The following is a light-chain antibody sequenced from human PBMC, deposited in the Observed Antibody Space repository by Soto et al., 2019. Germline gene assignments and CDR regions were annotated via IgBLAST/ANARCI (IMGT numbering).Light chain of an antibody. Sequence: QSVLTQPASVSGSPGQSITISCTGTSSDVGGDKYVSWYQQHPGKVPKLMIYDVSNRPSGVSNRFSGSKSGNTASLTISGLQAEDEAEYYCSSYTSSSTLLYVFGTGTKLTVL. CDR2: DVS. CDR1: SSDVGGDKY. V-gene: IGLV2-14*01. J-gene: IGLJ1*01. CDR3: SSYTSSSTLLYV.